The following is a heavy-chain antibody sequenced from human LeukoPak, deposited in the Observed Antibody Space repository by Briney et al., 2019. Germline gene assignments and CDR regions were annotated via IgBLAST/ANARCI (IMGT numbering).Heavy chain of an antibody. CDR2: ISGSGGST. CDR1: GFTFSSYA. D-gene: IGHD5-12*01. J-gene: IGHJ4*02. Sequence: GGSLRLSCAASGFTFSSYAMSWVRQAPGKGLEWVSAISGSGGSTYYADSVKGRFTISRDNSKNTLYLQMNSLRAEDTAVYYCVKSRDGYNFLFARTDYWGQGTLVTVSS. CDR3: VKSRDGYNFLFARTDY. V-gene: IGHV3-23*01.